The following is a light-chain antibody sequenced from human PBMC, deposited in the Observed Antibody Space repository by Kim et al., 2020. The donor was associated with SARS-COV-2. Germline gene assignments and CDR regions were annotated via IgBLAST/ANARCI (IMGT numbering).Light chain of an antibody. CDR2: DAT. CDR3: QQRGNWPLT. V-gene: IGKV3-11*01. J-gene: IGKJ4*01. CDR1: QSVSSY. Sequence: LSQREGATLSCRACQSVSSYLTWYQQKPGQDPRLLIYDATNRATGIPARFSGSGSGTDFTLTISSLEPEDCAVYYCQQRGNWPLTFGGGTRVEIK.